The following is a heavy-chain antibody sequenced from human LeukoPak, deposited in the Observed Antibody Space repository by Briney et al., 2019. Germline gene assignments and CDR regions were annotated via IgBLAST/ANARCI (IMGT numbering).Heavy chain of an antibody. CDR3: ARLIVGSSGGEDY. V-gene: IGHV1-3*01. CDR1: GYTSPNYA. Sequence: ASVKVSCKASGYTSPNYALHWVRQAPGQGFEWMGLINPGSGNTKYSQTFQARVTLTRDTSATTAYKELSSLRSEDTAVYYCARLIVGSSGGEDYWGQGTLVTVSS. J-gene: IGHJ4*02. CDR2: INPGSGNT. D-gene: IGHD1-26*01.